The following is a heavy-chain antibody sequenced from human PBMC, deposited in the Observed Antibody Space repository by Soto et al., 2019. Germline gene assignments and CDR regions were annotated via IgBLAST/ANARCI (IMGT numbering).Heavy chain of an antibody. D-gene: IGHD3-3*01. CDR1: GGSFGNSA. V-gene: IGHV1-69*01. J-gene: IGHJ4*02. Sequence: QVPLVQSGAKLRKPGSWEKVSCKAFGGSFGNSAITWVRQTPEQGLGWLGGFIPVYLTLNYEQKSQGRVTITADESTGTAYMTLSSLASDDTAVYYCATGVIWIGYFTVDSWGQGTRVTVSS. CDR3: ATGVIWIGYFTVDS. CDR2: FIPVYLTL.